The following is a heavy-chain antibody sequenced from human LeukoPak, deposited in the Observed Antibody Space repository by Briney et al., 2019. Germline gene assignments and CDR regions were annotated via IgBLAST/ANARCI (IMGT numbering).Heavy chain of an antibody. CDR1: GFTFSRYG. CDR3: AKDLVSIVEVPAAVLYYGMDV. J-gene: IGHJ6*02. Sequence: GGSLRLSCAASGFTFSRYGMHWVRQAPGKGLEWVAFIRYDGSNKYYADSVKGRFTISRDNSTNTLYLQMNSLRTEDTSVYYCAKDLVSIVEVPAAVLYYGMDVWGQGTTVTVSS. D-gene: IGHD2-2*01. CDR2: IRYDGSNK. V-gene: IGHV3-30*02.